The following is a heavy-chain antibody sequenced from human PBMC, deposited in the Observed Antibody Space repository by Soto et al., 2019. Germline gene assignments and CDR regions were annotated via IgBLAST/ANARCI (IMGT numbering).Heavy chain of an antibody. CDR3: ARLPYYYDSSGSNWFDP. D-gene: IGHD3-22*01. Sequence: GESLKISCKGSGYSFTSYWIGWVRQMPGKGLEWMGIIYPGDSDTRYSPSFQGQVTISADKSISTAYLQWSSLKASDTAMYYCARLPYYYDSSGSNWFDPWGQGTLVTVSS. J-gene: IGHJ5*02. CDR1: GYSFTSYW. V-gene: IGHV5-51*01. CDR2: IYPGDSDT.